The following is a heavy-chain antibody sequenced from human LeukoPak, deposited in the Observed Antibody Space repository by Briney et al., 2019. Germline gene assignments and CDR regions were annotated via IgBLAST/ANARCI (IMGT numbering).Heavy chain of an antibody. CDR3: AVDDSGSYPNWFDP. Sequence: SGTLSLTCAVSGGSISSSNWWSWVRQPPGKGLEWIGEIYHSGNTKYNPSLKSRVTISVDKSQNQFSLNLRSVTAADTAVYYCAVDDSGSYPNWFDPWGQGTLVTVSS. J-gene: IGHJ5*02. D-gene: IGHD1-26*01. CDR2: IYHSGNT. V-gene: IGHV4-4*02. CDR1: GGSISSSNW.